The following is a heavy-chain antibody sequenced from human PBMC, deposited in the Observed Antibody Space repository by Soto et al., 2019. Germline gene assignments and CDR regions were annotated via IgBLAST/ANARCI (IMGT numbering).Heavy chain of an antibody. D-gene: IGHD3-9*01. CDR1: GFTFSSYW. J-gene: IGHJ3*02. Sequence: GGSLRLSCAASGFTFSSYWMHWVRAAPGTGLVWVSRINSDGSSTSYADSVKGRFTISRDNAKNTLYLQMNSLTAEDTAVYYCARARLHFDWLLWGTDAFYIWGPGTMVTVSS. CDR2: INSDGSST. V-gene: IGHV3-74*01. CDR3: ARARLHFDWLLWGTDAFYI.